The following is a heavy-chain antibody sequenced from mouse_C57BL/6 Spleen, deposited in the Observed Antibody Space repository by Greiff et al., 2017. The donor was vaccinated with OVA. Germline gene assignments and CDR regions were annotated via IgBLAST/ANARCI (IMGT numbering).Heavy chain of an antibody. V-gene: IGHV14-4*01. D-gene: IGHD1-1*01. Sequence: VQLQQSGAELVRPGASVKLSCTASGFNIKDDYRHWLKQRPEQGLEWMGWIDPEDGDTEYASKFQGKATITADAYSNTAYLQLSSLATEDSAIDYCTTCYGVYWGQGTTLTVSS. CDR1: GFNIKDDY. CDR3: TTCYGVY. CDR2: IDPEDGDT. J-gene: IGHJ2*01.